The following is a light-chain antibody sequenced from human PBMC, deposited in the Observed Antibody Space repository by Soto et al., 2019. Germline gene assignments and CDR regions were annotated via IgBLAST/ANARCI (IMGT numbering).Light chain of an antibody. Sequence: QTVVTQEPSFSVSPGGTVTLTCGFSSGSVSTTSYPSWYQQTPGQAPRTLIYNTNTRSSGVPDRFSGSILGDKAALTITGAQADDESVYYCVLYMKGDIRVFGGGTKLTVL. CDR1: SGSVSTTSY. V-gene: IGLV8-61*01. CDR3: VLYMKGDIRV. CDR2: NTN. J-gene: IGLJ2*01.